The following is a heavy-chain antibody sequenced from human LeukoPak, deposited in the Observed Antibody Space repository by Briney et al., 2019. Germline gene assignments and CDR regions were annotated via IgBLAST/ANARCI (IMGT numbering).Heavy chain of an antibody. V-gene: IGHV4-59*01. CDR2: IYYSGST. J-gene: IGHJ3*02. Sequence: PSETLSLTCTVSGGSISSYYWSWIRQPPGKGLEWIGYIYYSGSTNYNPSLKSRVAISVDTSKNQFSLKLSSVTAADTAVYYCAREVVGVVVTAIDDAFDIWGQGTMVTVSS. CDR1: GGSISSYY. CDR3: AREVVGVVVTAIDDAFDI. D-gene: IGHD2-21*02.